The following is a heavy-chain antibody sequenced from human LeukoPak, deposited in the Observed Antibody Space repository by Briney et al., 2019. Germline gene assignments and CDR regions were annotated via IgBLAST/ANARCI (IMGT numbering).Heavy chain of an antibody. V-gene: IGHV4-59*01. Sequence: SETLSLTCTVSGDSISSYYWSWIRQPPGKGLEWIGCSYYSGSTNYNPSLKSRVTISVDTSKNQFSLKLSSVTAADTAVYYCARDVVGGGNFDYWGQGTLVTVSS. CDR2: SYYSGST. D-gene: IGHD1-26*01. CDR1: GDSISSYY. J-gene: IGHJ4*02. CDR3: ARDVVGGGNFDY.